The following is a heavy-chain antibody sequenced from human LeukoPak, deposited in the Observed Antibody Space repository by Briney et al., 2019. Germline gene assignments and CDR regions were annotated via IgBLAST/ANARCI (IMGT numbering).Heavy chain of an antibody. Sequence: GASVKVSCKASGYTFANYATHWVRQAPGQRLEWMGWINAGNGNTKYSQKFQGRVTFTRDTSASTAYMELSSLRSEDTAVYYCARAAITHQASFDYWGQGTLVTVSS. D-gene: IGHD2-21*01. CDR2: INAGNGNT. V-gene: IGHV1-3*01. CDR1: GYTFANYA. J-gene: IGHJ4*02. CDR3: ARAAITHQASFDY.